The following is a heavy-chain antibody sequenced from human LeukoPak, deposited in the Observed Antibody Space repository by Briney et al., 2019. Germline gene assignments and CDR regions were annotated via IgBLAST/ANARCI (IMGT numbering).Heavy chain of an antibody. Sequence: GGSLRLSCAASGFTFSSYAMSWVRQAPGKGLEWVANIKQDGSEKYYVDSVKGRFTISRDNAKNSLYLQMNSLRAEDTAVYYCARVYSSSWYVNYFDYWGQGTLVTVSS. D-gene: IGHD6-13*01. J-gene: IGHJ4*02. CDR2: IKQDGSEK. CDR3: ARVYSSSWYVNYFDY. V-gene: IGHV3-7*01. CDR1: GFTFSSYA.